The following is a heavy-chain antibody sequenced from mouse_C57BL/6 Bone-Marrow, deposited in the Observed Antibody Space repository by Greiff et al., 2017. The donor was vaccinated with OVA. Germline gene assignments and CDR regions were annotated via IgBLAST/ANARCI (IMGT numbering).Heavy chain of an antibody. Sequence: VQLQQSGAELVRPGASVKLSCTASGFNIKDDYMHWVKQRPEQGLEWIGWIDTENGDTEYASKFQGKATITTDTSSNTAYLQLSSLTSEDTAVYYCTTWITTVVAIYYWGQGTTLTVSS. CDR3: TTWITTVVAIYY. CDR1: GFNIKDDY. V-gene: IGHV14-4*01. D-gene: IGHD1-1*01. CDR2: IDTENGDT. J-gene: IGHJ2*01.